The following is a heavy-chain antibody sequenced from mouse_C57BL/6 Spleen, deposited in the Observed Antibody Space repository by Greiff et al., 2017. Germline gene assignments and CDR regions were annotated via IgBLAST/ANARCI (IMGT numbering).Heavy chain of an antibody. CDR3: ARHEWSYAMDY. Sequence: VQLKESGGGLVQPGGSLKLSCAASGFTFSDYGMAWVRQAPRKGPEWVAFISNLAYSIYYADTVTGRFTISRENAKNTLYLEMSSLRSEDTAMYYCARHEWSYAMDYWGQGTSVTVSS. D-gene: IGHD1-3*01. CDR2: ISNLAYSI. J-gene: IGHJ4*01. CDR1: GFTFSDYG. V-gene: IGHV5-15*01.